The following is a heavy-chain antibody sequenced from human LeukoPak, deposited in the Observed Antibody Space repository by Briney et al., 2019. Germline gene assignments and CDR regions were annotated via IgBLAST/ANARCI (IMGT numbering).Heavy chain of an antibody. Sequence: PSETLSLTCSLSGDSFTTYYWSWLRQPPGKGLEWIGYIYYRGTTNYNPSLETRVTISIDRPKNQFSLKLASVTAADTAVYYCAREKLSTSWYGGSRDYRHYFYGMDVWGQGTTVTVSS. CDR2: IYYRGTT. CDR1: GDSFTTYY. D-gene: IGHD2-2*01. J-gene: IGHJ6*02. V-gene: IGHV4-59*01. CDR3: AREKLSTSWYGGSRDYRHYFYGMDV.